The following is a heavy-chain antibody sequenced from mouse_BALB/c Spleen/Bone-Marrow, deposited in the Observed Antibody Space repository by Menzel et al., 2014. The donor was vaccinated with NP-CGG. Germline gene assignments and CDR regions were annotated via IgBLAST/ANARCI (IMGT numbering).Heavy chain of an antibody. J-gene: IGHJ3*01. D-gene: IGHD1-2*01. CDR1: GSDFSTFW. Sequence: DVMLVESGGGLVQPGGSLKLSCAASGSDFSTFWMSWVRQAPGKGLEWIGEINPDRSTINYRPSLKDKFIISRDNAKNTLYLLLSKVRSEDTALYYCARLHYYGYGAYWGQGTLVTVS. V-gene: IGHV4-1*02. CDR3: ARLHYYGYGAY. CDR2: INPDRSTI.